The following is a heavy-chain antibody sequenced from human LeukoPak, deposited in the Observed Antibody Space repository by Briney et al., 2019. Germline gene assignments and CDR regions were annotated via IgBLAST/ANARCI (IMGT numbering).Heavy chain of an antibody. CDR2: ISAYNGNT. Sequence: ASVKVSCKASGYTFTSYGISWVRQAPGQGLECMGWISAYNGNTNYAQKLQGRVTMTTDTSTSTAYMELRSLRSDDTAVYYCARVRGQPLDYYGSGSYYPLDYWGQGTLVTVSS. V-gene: IGHV1-18*01. CDR1: GYTFTSYG. J-gene: IGHJ4*02. D-gene: IGHD3-10*01. CDR3: ARVRGQPLDYYGSGSYYPLDY.